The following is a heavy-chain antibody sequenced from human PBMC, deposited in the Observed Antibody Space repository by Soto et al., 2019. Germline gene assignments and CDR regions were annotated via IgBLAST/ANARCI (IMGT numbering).Heavy chain of an antibody. V-gene: IGHV2-5*02. J-gene: IGHJ5*02. CDR1: GFSLSTSGAA. Sequence: QINLIESGPTLVKPTQTLTLTCTFSGFSLSTSGAAVGWVRQPPGRALVWLALIYWDGDKRYNASLGNRLTITKDTSMNQVVLTLTNVDPADTATYYCAHRATMTIFGLIIDNGIWFDPWGQGTRVIVSS. CDR2: IYWDGDK. D-gene: IGHD3-3*01. CDR3: AHRATMTIFGLIIDNGIWFDP.